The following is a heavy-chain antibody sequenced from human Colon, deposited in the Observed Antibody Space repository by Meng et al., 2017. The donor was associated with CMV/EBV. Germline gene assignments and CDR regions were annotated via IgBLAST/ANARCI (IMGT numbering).Heavy chain of an antibody. D-gene: IGHD3-10*01. Sequence: QVRLQQLGAGLLRPSETLSLTCAVYGGSFSCYYWSWIRQPPGKGLEWIGEINHSGSTTYNPSLKSRVTISVDTSKNQFSLKLSSVTAADTAVYYCARGLYGSGRHQIDYWGQGTLVTVSS. CDR3: ARGLYGSGRHQIDY. V-gene: IGHV4-34*01. CDR2: INHSGST. CDR1: GGSFSCYY. J-gene: IGHJ4*02.